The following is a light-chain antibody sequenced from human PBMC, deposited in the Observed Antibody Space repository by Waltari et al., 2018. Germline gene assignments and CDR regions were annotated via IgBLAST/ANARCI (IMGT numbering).Light chain of an antibody. Sequence: DIVMTQSPDSLAVSLGERATINCKSSQSVFYSSNNKNYLSWYQQKPGQPPKLLFYWASTRESGVPDRFSGSGSGTDFTLTISSLQAEDVAVYYCHQYYSLPLTFGGGTKVEIK. CDR2: WAS. J-gene: IGKJ4*01. CDR1: QSVFYSSNNKNY. CDR3: HQYYSLPLT. V-gene: IGKV4-1*01.